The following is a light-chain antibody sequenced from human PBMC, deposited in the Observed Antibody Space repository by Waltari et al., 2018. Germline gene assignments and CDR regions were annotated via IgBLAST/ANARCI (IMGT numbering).Light chain of an antibody. CDR1: QSLNNNY. J-gene: IGKJ5*01. CDR3: HQYENSPFT. CDR2: GAS. V-gene: IGKV3-20*01. Sequence: EIVLTQSPGTLSLSPGESATLSCRASQSLNNNYLAWYQQKPGQAPRLLIYGASSRATGIPDRFSGSGSGTDFTLTISRLEPEDFAVHYCHQYENSPFTFGQGTRLEIK.